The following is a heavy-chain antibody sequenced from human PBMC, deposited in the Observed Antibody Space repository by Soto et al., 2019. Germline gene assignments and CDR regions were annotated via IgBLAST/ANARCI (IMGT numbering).Heavy chain of an antibody. Sequence: ASETLSLTCTVSGGSISSGGYYWSWIRQHPGKGLEWIGYIYYSGSTYYNPSLKSRVTISVDTSKNQFSLKLSSVTAADTAVYYCARRGADSDYDFWRGYSEVSSSWTWFDSWGQGTLVTVSS. CDR3: ARRGADSDYDFWRGYSEVSSSWTWFDS. D-gene: IGHD3-3*01. V-gene: IGHV4-31*03. CDR1: GGSISSGGYY. CDR2: IYYSGST. J-gene: IGHJ5*01.